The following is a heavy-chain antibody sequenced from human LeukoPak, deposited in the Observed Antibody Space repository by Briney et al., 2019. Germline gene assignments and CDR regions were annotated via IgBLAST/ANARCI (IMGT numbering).Heavy chain of an antibody. J-gene: IGHJ6*03. CDR3: ARGYGSGHNYYYYMDV. CDR2: IWYDGSNK. Sequence: PGGSLRLSCAASGFTFSSYGMHWVRQAPGKGLEWVAVIWYDGSNKYYADSVKGRFTISRDNSKNTLYLQMNSLRSEDTAVYYCARGYGSGHNYYYYMDVRGKGTTVTASS. V-gene: IGHV3-33*01. D-gene: IGHD3-10*01. CDR1: GFTFSSYG.